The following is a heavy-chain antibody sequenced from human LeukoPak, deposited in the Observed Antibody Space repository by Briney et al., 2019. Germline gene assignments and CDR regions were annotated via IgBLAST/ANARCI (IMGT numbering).Heavy chain of an antibody. CDR2: ISPNSGGT. D-gene: IGHD6-25*01. J-gene: IGHJ4*02. CDR3: ARLIAAAATADY. CDR1: GYTFTGYY. Sequence: ASVKVSCKASGYTFTGYYMHWVRQAPGQGLEWMGWISPNSGGTNYAQKFQGRVTMTRDTSISTAYMELSRLRSDDTAVYYCARLIAAAATADYWGQGTLVTVSS. V-gene: IGHV1-2*02.